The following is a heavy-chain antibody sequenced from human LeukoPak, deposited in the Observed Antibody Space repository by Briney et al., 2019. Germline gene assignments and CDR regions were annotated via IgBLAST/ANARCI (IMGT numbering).Heavy chain of an antibody. V-gene: IGHV4-39*01. CDR2: IYYSGST. Sequence: SETLSLTCTVSGGSISSSSYYWGWIRQPPGKGLEWIGGIYYSGSTYYNPSLKSRVTISVDTSKNQFSLKLSSVTAADTAVYYCARRGIAAAADDYWGQGTLVTVSS. D-gene: IGHD6-13*01. J-gene: IGHJ4*02. CDR3: ARRGIAAAADDY. CDR1: GGSISSSSYY.